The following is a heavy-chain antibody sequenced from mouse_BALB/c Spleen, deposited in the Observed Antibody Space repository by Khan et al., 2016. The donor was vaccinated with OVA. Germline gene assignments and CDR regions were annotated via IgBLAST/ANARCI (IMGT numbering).Heavy chain of an antibody. CDR2: INPYTGGT. J-gene: IGHJ3*01. D-gene: IGHD1-1*02. CDR3: TRSEYGGFAY. V-gene: IGHV1S81*02. Sequence: QVQLQQSGAELVKPGASVRLSCKSSGYTFTSYDLYWVKQTPGQGLEWMGDINPYTGGTNFNEKLKSKATLNVDKSASTAYMQVSSLTAEDSAVYACTRSEYGGFAYWGQGTQVTVSA. CDR1: GYTFTSYD.